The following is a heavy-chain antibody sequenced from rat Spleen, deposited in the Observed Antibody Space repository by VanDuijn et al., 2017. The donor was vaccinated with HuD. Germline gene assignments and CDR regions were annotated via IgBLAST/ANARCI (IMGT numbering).Heavy chain of an antibody. CDR2: ISSGGNT. V-gene: IGHV2-6*01. CDR3: TRDHSYWGSYYPGGFAY. D-gene: IGHD1-12*02. CDR1: GFSLTSYT. Sequence: QVQLKESGPGLVQPSQTLSLTCTVSGFSLTSYTVSWVRQPPGKGLEWIAAISSGGNTYYNSGLKSRLSISRDTSKSQVFLKMNSLQSEDTAIYFCTRDHSYWGSYYPGGFAYWGQGVMVTVSS. J-gene: IGHJ2*01.